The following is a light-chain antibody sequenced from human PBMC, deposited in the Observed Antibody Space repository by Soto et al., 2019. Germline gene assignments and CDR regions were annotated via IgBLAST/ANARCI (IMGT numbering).Light chain of an antibody. CDR2: DVS. Sequence: QSALTQPASVSASPGQSITISCTGTSSDVGGYNYVSWYQQHPGKAPKVMIYDVSNRPSGVSDRFSGSKSGNTASLTISGLQAEDEADYYCSSYTLSDSYVFGTGTKLTVL. CDR1: SSDVGGYNY. V-gene: IGLV2-14*01. J-gene: IGLJ1*01. CDR3: SSYTLSDSYV.